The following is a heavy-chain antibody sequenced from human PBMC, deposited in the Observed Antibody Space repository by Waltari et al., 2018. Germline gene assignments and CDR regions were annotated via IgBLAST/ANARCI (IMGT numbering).Heavy chain of an antibody. CDR3: ARGGLRCFDY. Sequence: QVQLQESGPGLVKPSETLSLTCAVSGYSISSGYYWGWIRQPPGKGLEWIGSIYHSGSTYYNPSLKSRVTISVDTSKNQFSLKLSSVTAADTAVYYCARGGLRCFDYWGQGTLVTVSS. V-gene: IGHV4-38-2*01. D-gene: IGHD4-17*01. CDR2: IYHSGST. CDR1: GYSISSGYY. J-gene: IGHJ4*02.